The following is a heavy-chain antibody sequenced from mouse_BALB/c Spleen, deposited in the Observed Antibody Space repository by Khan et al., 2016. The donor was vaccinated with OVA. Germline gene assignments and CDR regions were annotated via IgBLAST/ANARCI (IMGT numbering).Heavy chain of an antibody. Sequence: VQLVESGPGLVAPSQSLSITCTISGFSLTSYGIHWVRQPPGKGLEWLVVIWSDGKTTSNSALKSRLNIIKDNSKSQVFLKMNSLQTEDTAMYYCARQIFPGYFDVWGAGTTVTVSS. CDR2: IWSDGKT. J-gene: IGHJ1*01. CDR3: ARQIFPGYFDV. V-gene: IGHV2-6-1*01. CDR1: GFSLTSYG.